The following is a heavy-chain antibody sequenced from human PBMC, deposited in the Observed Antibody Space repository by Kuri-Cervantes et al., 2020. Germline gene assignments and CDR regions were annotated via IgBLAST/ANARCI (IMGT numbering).Heavy chain of an antibody. J-gene: IGHJ4*02. D-gene: IGHD5-24*01. CDR3: ARGDGYNSDAFDY. V-gene: IGHV3-21*01. CDR1: GFTFSSYW. CDR2: ISSSSSYI. Sequence: LSLTCAASGFTFSSYWMSWVRQAPGKGLEWVSSISSSSSYIYYADSVKGRFTISRENAKNSLYLHMNSLRAGDTAVYYCARGDGYNSDAFDYWGQGTLVTVSS.